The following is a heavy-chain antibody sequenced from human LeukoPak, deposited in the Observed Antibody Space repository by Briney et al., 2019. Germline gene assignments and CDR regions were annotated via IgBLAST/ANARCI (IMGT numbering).Heavy chain of an antibody. CDR1: GFTFSSYW. D-gene: IGHD2-2*01. V-gene: IGHV3-7*04. Sequence: GGSLRLSCAVSGFTFSSYWMSWVRQAPGKGLEWVANIKQDGSEKYYLDFVKGRFTISRDNAENSVYLQMNSLRVEDTAVYYCARASSYQLLGGGCDYWGQGTLVTVSS. J-gene: IGHJ4*02. CDR2: IKQDGSEK. CDR3: ARASSYQLLGGGCDY.